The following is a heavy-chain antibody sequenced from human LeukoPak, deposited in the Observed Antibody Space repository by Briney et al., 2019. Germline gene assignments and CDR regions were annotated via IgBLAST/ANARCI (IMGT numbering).Heavy chain of an antibody. CDR2: INGDGSEK. V-gene: IGHV3-7*03. CDR3: AAWGSGNY. J-gene: IGHJ4*02. Sequence: GGSLRLSRAASGFTFSNYWMNWIRQAPGKGLEWVAKINGDGSEKDYVDSVKGRFTISRDNAEKLVHLQMNSLGDEDTAVYYCAAWGSGNYWGQGTLVTVSS. CDR1: GFTFSNYW. D-gene: IGHD7-27*01.